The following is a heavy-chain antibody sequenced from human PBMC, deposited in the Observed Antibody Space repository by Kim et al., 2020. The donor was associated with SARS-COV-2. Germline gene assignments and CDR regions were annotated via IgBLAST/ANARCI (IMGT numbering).Heavy chain of an antibody. J-gene: IGHJ6*02. Sequence: GGSLRLSCAASGFTFHNHALHWVRQAPGKGPEWVSVISYDGTNKYYADSVKGRFTISRDNSKATLYLHMNSLRLDDTALYYCATDLARWVASRYFYGMDVWGRGTPVTVSS. CDR3: ATDLARWVASRYFYGMDV. D-gene: IGHD1-26*01. V-gene: IGHV3-30-3*01. CDR2: ISYDGTNK. CDR1: GFTFHNHA.